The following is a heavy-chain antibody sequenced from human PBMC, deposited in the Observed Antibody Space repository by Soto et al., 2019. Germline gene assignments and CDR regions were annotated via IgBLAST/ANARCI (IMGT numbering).Heavy chain of an antibody. J-gene: IGHJ6*01. V-gene: IGHV1-69*12. CDR3: ARDKDRQQLGGNYYYIMYV. CDR2: IMPVFPTP. Sequence: QVQLVQSGAEVKKPGSSVKVSCKTSGGTFRTSAISWVRQAPGQGLEWMGGIMPVFPTPDYAQKFQGRVTITADESTGTAYMELSRLRSEDTAVYYCARDKDRQQLGGNYYYIMYVWGQGTTVTVSS. CDR1: GGTFRTSA. D-gene: IGHD3-3*02.